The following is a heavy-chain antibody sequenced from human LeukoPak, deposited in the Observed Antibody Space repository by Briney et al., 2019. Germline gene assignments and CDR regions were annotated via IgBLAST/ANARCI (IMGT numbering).Heavy chain of an antibody. CDR2: IYSAGTT. J-gene: IGHJ4*02. CDR3: ARWAAAVDY. CDR1: GLTVSSNY. Sequence: GGSLTLSCAASGLTVSSNYMTWVRQAPGKGLEWVSVIYSAGTTYYADSVKGRFTISRDNTKNMVFLQMNSLRAEDTALYYCARWAAAVDYWGQGTLVTVSS. D-gene: IGHD6-13*01. V-gene: IGHV3-66*01.